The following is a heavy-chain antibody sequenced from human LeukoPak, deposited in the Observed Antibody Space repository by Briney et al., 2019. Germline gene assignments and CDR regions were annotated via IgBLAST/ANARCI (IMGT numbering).Heavy chain of an antibody. D-gene: IGHD2-2*01. CDR3: ARFSCSSTTCTSRFDY. CDR1: GGSISSSSYY. J-gene: IGHJ4*02. Sequence: SEALSLTCTVSGGSISSSSYYWGWIRQPPGKGLEWIGSIYYSGSPYYNPSLKSRVTISVDTSKNQFSLKLSSVIAADTAVYYCARFSCSSTTCTSRFDYWGQGILVTVSS. CDR2: IYYSGSP. V-gene: IGHV4-39*07.